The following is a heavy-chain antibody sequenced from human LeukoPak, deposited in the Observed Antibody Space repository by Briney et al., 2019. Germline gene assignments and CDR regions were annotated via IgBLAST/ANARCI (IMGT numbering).Heavy chain of an antibody. J-gene: IGHJ3*02. D-gene: IGHD6-13*01. CDR1: GGSISSSSYY. Sequence: SETLSLTCTVSGGSISSSSYYWGWIRQPPGKGLEWIGSIYYSGSTYYNPSLKSRVTISVDTSKNQFSLKLSSVTAADTAVYYCARFVGSSWLGFDIWGHGTMVTVSS. V-gene: IGHV4-39*07. CDR3: ARFVGSSWLGFDI. CDR2: IYYSGST.